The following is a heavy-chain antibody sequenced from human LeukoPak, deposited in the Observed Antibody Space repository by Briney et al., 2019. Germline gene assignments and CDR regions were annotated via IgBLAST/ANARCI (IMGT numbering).Heavy chain of an antibody. CDR3: AKVRYDSSGYQSPSFDY. J-gene: IGHJ4*02. CDR2: ISGSGGST. CDR1: GFTFTNYA. D-gene: IGHD3-22*01. V-gene: IGHV3-23*01. Sequence: GGSLRLSCAASGFTFTNYAMSWVRQAPGKGLEWVSGISGSGGSTYYADSVKGRFTISRDNSKNTLYLQMNSLRAEDTAVYYCAKVRYDSSGYQSPSFDYWGQGTLVTVSS.